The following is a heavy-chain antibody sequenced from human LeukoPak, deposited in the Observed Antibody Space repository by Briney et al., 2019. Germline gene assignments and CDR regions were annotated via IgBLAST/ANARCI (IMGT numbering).Heavy chain of an antibody. J-gene: IGHJ4*02. V-gene: IGHV4-34*01. CDR2: INHSGST. CDR1: GGSFSGYY. CDR3: ASITMIVVAPLDFDY. D-gene: IGHD3-22*01. Sequence: SETLSLTCAVYGGSFSGYYWSWIRQPPGKGLEWIGEINHSGSTNYNPSLKSRVTISVDTSKNQFSLKLSSVTAADTAVYYCASITMIVVAPLDFDYWGQGTLVTVSS.